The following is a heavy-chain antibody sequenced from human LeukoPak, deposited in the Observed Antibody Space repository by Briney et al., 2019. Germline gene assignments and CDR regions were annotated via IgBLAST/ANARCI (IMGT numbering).Heavy chain of an antibody. V-gene: IGHV4-31*03. CDR2: IYYSGST. J-gene: IGHJ3*02. Sequence: SETLFLTCTVSGGSISSGGYYWSWIRQHPGKGLEWIGYIYYSGSTYYNPSPKSRVTISVGTSKNQFSLKLSSVTAADTAVYYCARGYYDSSGYYYQDAFDIWGQGTMVTVSS. CDR3: ARGYYDSSGYYYQDAFDI. D-gene: IGHD3-22*01. CDR1: GGSISSGGYY.